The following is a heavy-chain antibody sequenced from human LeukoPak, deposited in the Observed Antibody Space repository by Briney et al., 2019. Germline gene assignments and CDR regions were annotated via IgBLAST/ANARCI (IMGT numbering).Heavy chain of an antibody. J-gene: IGHJ1*01. CDR2: ISYDAVTL. D-gene: IGHD2-21*01. CDR3: ARGSSTETYSAEYFQH. V-gene: IGHV3-11*01. CDR1: GFTFSNYG. Sequence: NSGGTLRLSCAASGFTFSNYGMSWVRQAPGKGLEWVAYISYDAVTLYYADSVKGRFTISRDNAKNSLYLQMNSLRAEDTALYYCARGSSTETYSAEYFQHWGQGSLVTVSS.